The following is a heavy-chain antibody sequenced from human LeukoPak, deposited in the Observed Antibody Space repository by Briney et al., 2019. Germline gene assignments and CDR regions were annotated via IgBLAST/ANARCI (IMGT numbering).Heavy chain of an antibody. V-gene: IGHV3-30-3*01. D-gene: IGHD1-26*01. CDR2: ISYDGSNK. CDR3: ASKEL. CDR1: GFTFSSYA. J-gene: IGHJ1*01. Sequence: PGGSLRLSCAASGFTFSSYAMHWVRQAPGKGLEWVAVISYDGSNKYHEDSVKGRFTISRDNSKNTLYLQMNSLRAEDTAVYYCASKELGGQGTLVTVSS.